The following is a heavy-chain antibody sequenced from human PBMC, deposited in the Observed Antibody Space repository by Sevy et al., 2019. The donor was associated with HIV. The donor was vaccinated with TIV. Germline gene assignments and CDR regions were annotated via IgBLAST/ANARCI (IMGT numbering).Heavy chain of an antibody. CDR2: INHSGST. Sequence: SETLSLTCAVYGGSFSGYYWSWIRQPPGKGLEWIGEINHSGSTNYNPSLKSRVTISVDTSKNQFSLKLSSVTAADTAVYYCARGKSIAARDYWGQGTLVTVSS. CDR1: GGSFSGYY. D-gene: IGHD6-6*01. CDR3: ARGKSIAARDY. V-gene: IGHV4-34*01. J-gene: IGHJ4*02.